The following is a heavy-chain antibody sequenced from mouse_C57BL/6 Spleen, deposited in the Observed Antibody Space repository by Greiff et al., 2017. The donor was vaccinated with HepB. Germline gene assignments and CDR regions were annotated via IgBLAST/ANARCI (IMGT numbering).Heavy chain of an antibody. Sequence: VQLQQSGAELVKPGASVKISCKASGYAFSSYWMNWVKQRPGKGLEWLGQIYPGDGDTNYNGKFKGKATLTADKSSSTAYMQLSSLTSEDSAVYFCARQGYGSSGYFDVWGTGTTVTVSS. CDR3: ARQGYGSSGYFDV. CDR2: IYPGDGDT. J-gene: IGHJ1*03. D-gene: IGHD1-1*01. CDR1: GYAFSSYW. V-gene: IGHV1-80*01.